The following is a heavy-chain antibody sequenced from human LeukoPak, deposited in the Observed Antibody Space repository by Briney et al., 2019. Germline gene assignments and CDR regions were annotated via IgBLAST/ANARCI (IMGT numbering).Heavy chain of an antibody. D-gene: IGHD3-3*01. CDR3: ATFGVIVRNNYLDY. Sequence: GGSLRLSCAASGLTFSSYAMHWVRQAPGKGLEWVAVISYDGSNKYYADSVKGRFTISRDNSKNTLYLQMSSLRAEDTAVYYCATFGVIVRNNYLDYWGQGALVTVSS. CDR2: ISYDGSNK. J-gene: IGHJ4*02. CDR1: GLTFSSYA. V-gene: IGHV3-30-3*01.